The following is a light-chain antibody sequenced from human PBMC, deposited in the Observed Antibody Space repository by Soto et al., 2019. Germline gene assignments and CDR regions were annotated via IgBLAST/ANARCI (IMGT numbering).Light chain of an antibody. J-gene: IGLJ1*01. CDR2: DVN. CDR3: SSYTYSSTLYV. Sequence: QSALTQPASVSGSPGQSITISCTGTSSDVGGYSYVSWYQQHPGKAPKLMIYDVNNRPSGVSNRFSGSKSGNTASLTISGLQAEDEADYYCSSYTYSSTLYVSGTGTKVTVL. CDR1: SSDVGGYSY. V-gene: IGLV2-14*01.